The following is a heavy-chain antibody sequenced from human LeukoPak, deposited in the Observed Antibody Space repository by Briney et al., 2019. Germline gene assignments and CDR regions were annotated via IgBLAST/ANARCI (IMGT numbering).Heavy chain of an antibody. CDR3: AASIWFGIYPDY. J-gene: IGHJ4*02. V-gene: IGHV4-39*07. D-gene: IGHD3-10*01. CDR2: IYYSGST. CDR1: GGSISSSSYY. Sequence: PSETLSLTCTVSGGSISSSSYYWGWIRQPPGKGLEWIGSIYYSGSTYYNPSLKSRVTISVDTSNNHLSLKLTSVTAADTAVYYCAASIWFGIYPDYWGQGTLVTVSS.